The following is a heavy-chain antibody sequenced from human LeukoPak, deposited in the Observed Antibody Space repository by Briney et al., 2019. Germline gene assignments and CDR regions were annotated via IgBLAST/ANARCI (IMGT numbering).Heavy chain of an antibody. J-gene: IGHJ6*03. D-gene: IGHD3-22*01. CDR3: VRVIGAPNYYYYMDV. CDR2: IYTSGST. V-gene: IGHV4-4*07. Sequence: SETLSLTCSVSGGSISTYYWSWIRQTAGKGLEWIGRIYTSGSTNYNPSLKSRVTMSVDTSKNQFSLKLSSVTAADTAVYFCVRVIGAPNYYYYMDVWGKGTTVTVSS. CDR1: GGSISTYY.